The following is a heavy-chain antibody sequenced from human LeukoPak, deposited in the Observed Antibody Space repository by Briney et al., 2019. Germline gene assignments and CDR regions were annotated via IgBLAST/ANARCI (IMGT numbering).Heavy chain of an antibody. CDR1: GDSLNNHY. J-gene: IGHJ4*02. V-gene: IGHV4-59*11. CDR2: IFGSGNT. Sequence: PSETLSLTCTVSGDSLNNHYWSWIRQPPGKTLEWIGYIFGSGNTDYNPSLKSRVTMSLDTSRNQFSLKLTSVTAADTAVYYCASRPPGTTWYGVFDYWGQGMLVTVSS. D-gene: IGHD6-13*01. CDR3: ASRPPGTTWYGVFDY.